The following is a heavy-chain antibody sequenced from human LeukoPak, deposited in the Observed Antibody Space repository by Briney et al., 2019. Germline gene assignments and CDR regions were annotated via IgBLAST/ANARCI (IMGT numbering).Heavy chain of an antibody. Sequence: ASVKVSCKASGGTFSSYAISWVRQAPGQGLEWMGGVIPIFGTANYAQKFLGRVTITADESTSTAYMELSSLRSEDTAVYYCARSITGTTSPSVYWGQGTLVTVSS. D-gene: IGHD1-20*01. J-gene: IGHJ4*02. V-gene: IGHV1-69*13. CDR2: VIPIFGTA. CDR3: ARSITGTTSPSVY. CDR1: GGTFSSYA.